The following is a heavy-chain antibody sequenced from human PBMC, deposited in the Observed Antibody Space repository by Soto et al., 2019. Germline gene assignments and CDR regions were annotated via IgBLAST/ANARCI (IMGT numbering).Heavy chain of an antibody. CDR3: ASTSPDYYDSSGYRVRLGCFQH. D-gene: IGHD3-22*01. CDR2: IYHSGST. CDR1: GGSISSGGYS. V-gene: IGHV4-30-2*01. J-gene: IGHJ1*01. Sequence: PSETLSLTCAVSGGSISSGGYSWSWIRQPPGKGLEWIGYIYHSGSTYYNPSLKSRVTISVDRSKNQFSLKLSSVTAADTAVYYCASTSPDYYDSSGYRVRLGCFQHWGQGTLVTVSS.